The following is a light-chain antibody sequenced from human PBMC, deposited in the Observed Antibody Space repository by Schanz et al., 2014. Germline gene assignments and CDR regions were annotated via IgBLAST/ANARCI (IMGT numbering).Light chain of an antibody. V-gene: IGLV2-14*01. CDR2: DVN. CDR1: SSDVGGYNY. Sequence: QSALTQPASVSGSPGQSITISCTGTSSDVGGYNYVSWYQQHPGKAPKLMIYDVNNRPSGVSNRFSGSKSDNTASLTISGLQAEDEVDYYCSSYTRSSTQVFGGGTNLTVL. J-gene: IGLJ3*02. CDR3: SSYTRSSTQV.